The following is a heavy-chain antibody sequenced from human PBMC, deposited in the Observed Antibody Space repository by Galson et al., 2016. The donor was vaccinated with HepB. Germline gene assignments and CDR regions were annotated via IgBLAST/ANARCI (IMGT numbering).Heavy chain of an antibody. V-gene: IGHV3-74*01. CDR3: VREDYGDDRVYYYYYGMDV. J-gene: IGHJ6*02. Sequence: SLRLSCAASGFTFTRYWMHWVRQAPGKGLVWVSRINSDGTSARYAVSMKGRFTISRDNAKNTLYLQMNSLRAEDTAVYYCVREDYGDDRVYYYYYGMDVWGQGTTVTVSS. CDR1: GFTFTRYW. D-gene: IGHD4-17*01. CDR2: INSDGTSA.